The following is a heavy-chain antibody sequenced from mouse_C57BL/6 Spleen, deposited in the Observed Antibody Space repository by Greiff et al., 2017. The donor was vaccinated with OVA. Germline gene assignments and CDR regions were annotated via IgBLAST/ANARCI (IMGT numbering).Heavy chain of an antibody. V-gene: IGHV1-5*01. D-gene: IGHD3-2*02. CDR2: IYPGNSDT. CDR3: TREDSSGYSYYYAMDY. J-gene: IGHJ4*01. CDR1: GYTFTSYW. Sequence: DVQLQESGTVLARPGASVKMSCKTSGYTFTSYWMHWVKQRPGQGLEWIGAIYPGNSDTSYNQKFKGKAKLTAVTSASTAYMELSSLTNEDSAVYYCTREDSSGYSYYYAMDYWGQGTSVTVSS.